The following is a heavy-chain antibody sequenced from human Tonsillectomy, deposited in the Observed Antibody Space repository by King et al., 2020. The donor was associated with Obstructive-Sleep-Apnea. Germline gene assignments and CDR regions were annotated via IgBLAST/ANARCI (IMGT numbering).Heavy chain of an antibody. CDR2: INHSGST. J-gene: IGHJ2*01. Sequence: VQLQQWGAGLLKPSETLSLTCAVYGGSFSGYYWSWIRQPPGKGLEWIGEINHSGSTNYNPSLKSRVTISVDTSKNQFSLKLSSVTAADTAVYYCARSGYDYWYFDLWGRGTLVTVSS. V-gene: IGHV4-34*01. D-gene: IGHD5-12*01. CDR1: GGSFSGYY. CDR3: ARSGYDYWYFDL.